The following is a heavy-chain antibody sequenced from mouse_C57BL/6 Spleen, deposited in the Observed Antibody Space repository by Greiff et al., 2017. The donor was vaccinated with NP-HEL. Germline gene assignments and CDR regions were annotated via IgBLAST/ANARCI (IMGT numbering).Heavy chain of an antibody. CDR2: ISYDGSN. CDR3: ARAYGSSYWYFDV. CDR1: GYSITSGYY. Sequence: DVQLVESGPGLVKPSQSLSLTCSVTGYSITSGYYWNWIRQFPGNKLEWMGYISYDGSNNYNPSLKNRISITRDTSKNQFFLKLNSVTTEDTATYYCARAYGSSYWYFDVWGTGTTVTVSS. J-gene: IGHJ1*03. D-gene: IGHD1-1*01. V-gene: IGHV3-6*01.